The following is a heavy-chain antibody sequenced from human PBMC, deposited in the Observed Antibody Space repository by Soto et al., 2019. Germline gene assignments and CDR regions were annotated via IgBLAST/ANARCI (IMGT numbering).Heavy chain of an antibody. Sequence: EVKLVESGGGLVQPGRSLRLSCVASGFTSNDYAMPWVRQAPGKGLEWVAGIYWNSNRIDYGDSVKGRFTISRDNAEKSLYLQMNSLRPEDTARYFCLKDGMPGGADCWGQGTLVTVSS. CDR1: GFTSNDYA. D-gene: IGHD3-16*01. V-gene: IGHV3-9*02. J-gene: IGHJ4*02. CDR2: IYWNSNRI. CDR3: LKDGMPGGADC.